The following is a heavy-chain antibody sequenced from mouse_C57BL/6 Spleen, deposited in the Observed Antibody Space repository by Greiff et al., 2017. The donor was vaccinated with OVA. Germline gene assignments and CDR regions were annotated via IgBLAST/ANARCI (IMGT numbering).Heavy chain of an antibody. J-gene: IGHJ3*01. CDR2: IDPSDSYT. Sequence: QVQLQQPGAELVKPGASVKLSCKASGYTFTSYWMQWVKQRPGQGLEWIGEIDPSDSYTNYNQKFKGKATLTVDTSSSTAYMQLSSLTSEDSAVYYCAEGQSSGYAWFAYWGQGTLVTVSA. V-gene: IGHV1-50*01. CDR1: GYTFTSYW. CDR3: AEGQSSGYAWFAY. D-gene: IGHD3-2*02.